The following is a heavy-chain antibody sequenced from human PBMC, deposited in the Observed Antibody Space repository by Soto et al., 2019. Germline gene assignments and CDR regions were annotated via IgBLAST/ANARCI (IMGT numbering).Heavy chain of an antibody. D-gene: IGHD2-21*02. J-gene: IGHJ6*02. CDR2: IIPIFGTA. CDR1: GGTFSRYA. Sequence: QVQLVQSEAEVKKPGSSVKVSCKASGGTFSRYAISWVRQAPGQGLEWMGGIIPIFGTANYAQKFQGRVTIPADKSTSTAYMELSSRRSEDTAVYYCADCGGDCDSDVYGMDVWGQGTTVTVSS. V-gene: IGHV1-69*06. CDR3: ADCGGDCDSDVYGMDV.